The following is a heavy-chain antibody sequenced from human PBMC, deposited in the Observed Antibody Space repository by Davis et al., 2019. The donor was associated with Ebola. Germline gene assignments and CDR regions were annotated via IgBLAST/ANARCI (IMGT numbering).Heavy chain of an antibody. CDR3: ARDGYYYDSSGYYRDAFDI. CDR1: GGPISSYY. J-gene: IGHJ3*02. V-gene: IGHV4-59*01. CDR2: IYYSGST. Sequence: MPSETLSLTCTVSGGPISSYYWSWIRQPPGKGLEWIGYIYYSGSTNYNPSLKSRVTISVDTSKNQFSLKLSSVTAADTAVYYCARDGYYYDSSGYYRDAFDIWGQGTMVTVSS. D-gene: IGHD3-22*01.